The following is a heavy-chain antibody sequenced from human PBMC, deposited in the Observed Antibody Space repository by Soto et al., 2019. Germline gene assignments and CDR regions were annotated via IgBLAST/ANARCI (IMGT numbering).Heavy chain of an antibody. D-gene: IGHD2-21*01. V-gene: IGHV4-39*02. Sequence: PSETLSLTCTVSGDSISSRNYYWGWIRQPPEKGLEYIGSIYESGSTYYNQSLKSRDTISVDTSKNHFSLNLTSVTAADTAVYYCAALVVGRVDVWGQGTTVT. CDR2: IYESGST. J-gene: IGHJ6*02. CDR3: AALVVGRVDV. CDR1: GDSISSRNYY.